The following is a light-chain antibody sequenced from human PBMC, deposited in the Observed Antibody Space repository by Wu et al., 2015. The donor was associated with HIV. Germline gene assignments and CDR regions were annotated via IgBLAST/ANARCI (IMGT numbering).Light chain of an antibody. V-gene: IGKV3-20*01. CDR3: QQYGSSSCT. CDR2: GAS. CDR1: QSVSSSY. J-gene: IGKJ1*01. Sequence: EILMTQSPATLSLSPGERATLSCRASQSVSSSYLAWYQQKPGQAPRLLIYGASSRATGIPDRFSGSGSGTDFTLTISRLEPEDFAVYYCQQYGSSSCTFGQGTKVEIK.